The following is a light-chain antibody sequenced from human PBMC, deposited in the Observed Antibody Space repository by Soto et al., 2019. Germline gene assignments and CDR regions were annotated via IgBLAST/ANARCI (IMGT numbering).Light chain of an antibody. J-gene: IGKJ1*01. Sequence: EIVMTQSPAMLSVSPGERATLSCRASQNVNNSLAWYQQKAGQPPRLLIYGAYTRATGIPARFSGSGSGTEFTLTISSLQSEDVAVYYCQQFSSWPLLFGQGTKVEIK. CDR1: QNVNNS. V-gene: IGKV3-15*01. CDR3: QQFSSWPLL. CDR2: GAY.